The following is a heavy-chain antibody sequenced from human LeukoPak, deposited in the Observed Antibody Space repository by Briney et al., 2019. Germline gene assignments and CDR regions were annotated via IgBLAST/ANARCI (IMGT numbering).Heavy chain of an antibody. D-gene: IGHD3-16*01. Sequence: SETLSLTCDVSGGSISSGDYSWTWIRQPPGKGLEWIGFIYRSGSTYYSPSLKSRVTMSVDRSKTQFSLELTSVTAADTAVYFCARSRRGYWYFDLWGRGTLVSVSS. CDR1: GGSISSGDYS. CDR2: IYRSGST. V-gene: IGHV4-30-2*01. J-gene: IGHJ2*01. CDR3: ARSRRGYWYFDL.